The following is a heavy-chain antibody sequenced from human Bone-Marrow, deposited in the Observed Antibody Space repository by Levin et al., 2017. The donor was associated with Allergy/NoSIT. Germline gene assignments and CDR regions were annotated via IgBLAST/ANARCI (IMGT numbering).Heavy chain of an antibody. CDR1: AFTFSDYA. CDR3: AKTYGDYPDGRHYYGTDV. J-gene: IGHJ6*02. V-gene: IGHV3-23*01. Sequence: GGSLRLSCTASAFTFSDYAMTWVRQAPGKGLEWVSAVSGLGGATYYADSVRGRFTVSRDNSKNTLYLQMNSLRAEDTAVYYCAKTYGDYPDGRHYYGTDVWGQGTSVTVSS. CDR2: VSGLGGAT. D-gene: IGHD4-17*01.